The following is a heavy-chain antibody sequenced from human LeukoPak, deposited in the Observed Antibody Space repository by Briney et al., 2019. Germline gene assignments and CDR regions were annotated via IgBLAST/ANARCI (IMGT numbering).Heavy chain of an antibody. CDR2: IIPIFGTA. CDR1: GGTFSSYA. CDR3: ALSVLVGATSLDY. V-gene: IGHV1-69*05. Sequence: SVRVSCKASGGTFSSYAISWVRQAPGQGLEWMGRIIPIFGTANYAQKFQGRVTITTDESTSTAYMELSSLRSEDTAVYYCALSVLVGATSLDYWGQGTLVTVSS. D-gene: IGHD1-26*01. J-gene: IGHJ4*02.